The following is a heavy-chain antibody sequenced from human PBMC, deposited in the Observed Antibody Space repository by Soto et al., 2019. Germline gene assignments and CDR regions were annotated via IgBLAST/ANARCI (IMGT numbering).Heavy chain of an antibody. D-gene: IGHD1-26*01. CDR3: ARPRGTTPAVWYFEL. CDR2: VYHDGKT. J-gene: IGHJ2*01. V-gene: IGHV4-59*08. Sequence: QVQLQESGPGLVKPSETLSLTCTVSGDFISSHYWSWIRQPPGKGLEWIGYVYHDGKTYSNPSLTSPLTISMDTSKNQISLSLTSVTAADTAVYYCARPRGTTPAVWYFELWGRGTLVTVSS. CDR1: GDFISSHY.